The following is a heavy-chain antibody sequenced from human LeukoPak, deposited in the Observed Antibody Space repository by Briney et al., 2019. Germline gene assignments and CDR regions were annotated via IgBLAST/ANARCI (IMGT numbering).Heavy chain of an antibody. CDR1: GFTFSSYS. D-gene: IGHD1-7*01. J-gene: IGHJ3*02. V-gene: IGHV3-21*01. CDR3: AREVWNFDAFDI. CDR2: ISSSSSYI. Sequence: GGSLRLSCAASGFTFSSYSMDWVRQSPGNGLEWVSSISSSSSYIYYADSVKGRFTISRDNAKNSLYLQMNSLRAEDTAVYYCAREVWNFDAFDIWGQGTMVTVSS.